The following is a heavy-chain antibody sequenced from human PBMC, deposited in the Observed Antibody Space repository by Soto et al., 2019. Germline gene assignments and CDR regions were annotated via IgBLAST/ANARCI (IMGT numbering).Heavy chain of an antibody. D-gene: IGHD3-3*01. V-gene: IGHV4-30-4*01. CDR2: IYYSGST. CDR1: GGSISSGDYY. Sequence: QVQLQESGPGLVKPSQTLSLTCTVSGGSISSGDYYWSWIRQPPGKGLEWIGYIYYSGSTYYNPSLKSRVTISVDTSKNQFSLKLSSVTAADTAVYYCARDTDYDFWSGPPSYGMDVWGQGTTVTVSS. J-gene: IGHJ6*02. CDR3: ARDTDYDFWSGPPSYGMDV.